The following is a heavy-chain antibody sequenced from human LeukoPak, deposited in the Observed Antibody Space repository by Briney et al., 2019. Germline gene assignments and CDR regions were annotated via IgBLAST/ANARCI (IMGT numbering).Heavy chain of an antibody. V-gene: IGHV3-21*01. Sequence: GGSLRLSCAASGFTVSYNYMSWVRQAPGKGLEWVSSISSSTTSYIYYADSVKGRFTISRDNAKNSLYLQMNSLRAEDTAVYYCFAGIDYWGQGTLVTVSS. J-gene: IGHJ4*02. CDR3: FAGIDY. CDR1: GFTVSYNY. CDR2: ISSSTTSYI. D-gene: IGHD1-26*01.